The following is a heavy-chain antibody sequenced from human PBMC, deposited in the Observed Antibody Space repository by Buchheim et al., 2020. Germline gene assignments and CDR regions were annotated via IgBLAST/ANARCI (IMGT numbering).Heavy chain of an antibody. J-gene: IGHJ3*01. V-gene: IGHV4-30-4*01. CDR1: EGSISSDYY. CDR3: AGYRSYDKPVGPIALEAIDV. Sequence: QGQLRESGPGLVKASQTLSLTCTVSEGSISSDYYWSWIRQRPGKGLEWVGYIHHTGRTFYNPSLQSRVSISVDTSKYLFSLRVTAVAAADTAVYHCAGYRSYDKPVGPIALEAIDVWGQG. CDR2: IHHTGRT. D-gene: IGHD5-12*01.